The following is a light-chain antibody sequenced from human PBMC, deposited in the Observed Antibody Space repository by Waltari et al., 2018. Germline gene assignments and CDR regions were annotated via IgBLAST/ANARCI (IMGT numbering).Light chain of an antibody. J-gene: IGLJ3*02. CDR2: DVI. CDR3: SSTAGGYTWV. V-gene: IGLV2-11*01. CDR1: SSDVGAYNY. Sequence: QSALTQPRSVSGSPGQSVAISCTGTSSDVGAYNYVSWYQHHPGKAPKLIIFDVIKRPSGVPDRFSGSNSGNTASLTISGLQAEDEADYHCSSTAGGYTWVFGGGTKLTVL.